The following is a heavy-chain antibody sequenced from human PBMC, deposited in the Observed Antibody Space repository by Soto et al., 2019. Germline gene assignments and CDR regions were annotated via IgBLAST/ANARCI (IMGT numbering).Heavy chain of an antibody. CDR1: GGSISSYY. CDR3: ASGMVRGVIIPRNYFDY. D-gene: IGHD3-10*01. CDR2: IYYSGST. J-gene: IGHJ4*02. Sequence: SETLSLTCTVSGGSISSYYWSWIRQPPGKGLEWIGYIYYSGSTNYNPSLKSRVTISVDTSKNQFSLKLSSVTAADTAVYYCASGMVRGVIIPRNYFDYWGQGTLVTVSS. V-gene: IGHV4-59*01.